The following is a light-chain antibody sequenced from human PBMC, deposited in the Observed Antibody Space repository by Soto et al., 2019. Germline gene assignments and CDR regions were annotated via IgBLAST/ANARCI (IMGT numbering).Light chain of an antibody. CDR1: SSDIGAGYV. CDR2: GNS. J-gene: IGLJ1*01. CDR3: QSYDSSLSGYV. Sequence: QSVLTQPPSVSGAPGQRVTISCTGTSSDIGAGYVVSWYHQLPGTAPKLLIYGNSIRPSGVPDRFSGSKSATSASLAITGLQAEDEADYYCQSYDSSLSGYVFGTGTKLTVL. V-gene: IGLV1-40*01.